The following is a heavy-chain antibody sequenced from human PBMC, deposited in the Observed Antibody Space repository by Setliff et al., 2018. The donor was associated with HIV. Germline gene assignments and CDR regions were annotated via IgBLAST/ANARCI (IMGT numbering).Heavy chain of an antibody. V-gene: IGHV1-2*02. CDR2: INGNSGGT. D-gene: IGHD3-10*01. CDR3: ARGGDDYGLGTWTFDY. Sequence: ASVKVSCKASGYTFSGYYVHWVRQAPGQGLEWMGWINGNSGGTNYAQKFQGRVTMTRDASTNTVYMELTRLTSDDTAVYSCARGGDDYGLGTWTFDYWGQGTLVTVSS. J-gene: IGHJ4*02. CDR1: GYTFSGYY.